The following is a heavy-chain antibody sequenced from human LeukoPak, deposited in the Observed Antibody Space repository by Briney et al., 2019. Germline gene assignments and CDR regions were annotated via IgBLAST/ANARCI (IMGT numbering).Heavy chain of an antibody. CDR1: GGSISGYY. D-gene: IGHD2-2*01. V-gene: IGHV4-4*07. CDR3: AREWRSTSSRPLDS. J-gene: IGHJ4*02. Sequence: SETLSLTCIVSGGSISGYYWSWVRQPAGKGLEWLGRINTDDNTNLNPSLKSRLTMSLDTSKSQFFLNLTSVTAADTAVYYCAREWRSTSSRPLDSWGQGSLVTVSS. CDR2: INTDDNT.